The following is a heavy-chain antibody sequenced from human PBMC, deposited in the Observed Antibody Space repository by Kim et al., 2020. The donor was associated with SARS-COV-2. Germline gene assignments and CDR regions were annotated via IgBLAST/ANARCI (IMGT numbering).Heavy chain of an antibody. J-gene: IGHJ4*02. Sequence: YAESVEGRFTISRDNPKNTLNLQMNSLRAEDTAVYYCAKLNVPIHKEFDYWGQGTLVTVSS. V-gene: IGHV3-23*01. D-gene: IGHD1-1*01. CDR3: AKLNVPIHKEFDY.